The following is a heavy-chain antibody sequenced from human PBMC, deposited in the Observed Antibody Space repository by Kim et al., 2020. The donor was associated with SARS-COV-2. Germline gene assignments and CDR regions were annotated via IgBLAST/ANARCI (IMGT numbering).Heavy chain of an antibody. Sequence: GESLKISCQASGYNFGTFFISWVRQTPEKGLEWLGRIDPDDSRSQYSPSFQGHVTFSADKSLTTAYVQWSSLKASDSGIYYCARLRGNVLTGYHFDYWGQ. J-gene: IGHJ4*02. V-gene: IGHV5-10-1*01. CDR1: GYNFGTFF. D-gene: IGHD3-9*01. CDR3: ARLRGNVLTGYHFDY. CDR2: IDPDDSRS.